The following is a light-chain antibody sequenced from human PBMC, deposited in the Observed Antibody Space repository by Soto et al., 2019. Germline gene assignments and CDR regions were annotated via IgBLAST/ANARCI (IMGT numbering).Light chain of an antibody. Sequence: DVVMTQSPLSLPVTPGEPASISCRSSQSLLHSNGYNYLDWYLQKPGQSPQLLIYLGSNRASGVPDRFSGSGSGNDFTLKISRVEGEDVGVYYCMQALQTRTFGQGTKVEIK. CDR2: LGS. J-gene: IGKJ1*01. CDR1: QSLLHSNGYNY. V-gene: IGKV2-28*01. CDR3: MQALQTRT.